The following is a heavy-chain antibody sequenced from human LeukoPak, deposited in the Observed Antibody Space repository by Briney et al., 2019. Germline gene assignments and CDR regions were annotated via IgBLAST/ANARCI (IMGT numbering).Heavy chain of an antibody. V-gene: IGHV3-9*01. J-gene: IGHJ4*02. Sequence: GGSLRLSCAASGFTFDDYAMHWVRQAPGKGLEWVSGISWNSGSIGYADSVKGRFTISRDNAKNSLYLQMNSLRAEDTALYYCAKDIGGYCSSTSCSPDYWGQGTLVTVSS. CDR1: GFTFDDYA. CDR2: ISWNSGSI. CDR3: AKDIGGYCSSTSCSPDY. D-gene: IGHD2-2*01.